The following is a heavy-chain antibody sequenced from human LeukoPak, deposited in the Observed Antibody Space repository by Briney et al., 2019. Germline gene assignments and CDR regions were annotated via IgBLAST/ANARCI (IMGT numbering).Heavy chain of an antibody. D-gene: IGHD6-13*01. CDR1: GVSISSTSYY. CDR2: IYYGGSI. Sequence: PSETLSLTCTVSGVSISSTSYYWGWIRQPPGKGLEWIGGIYYGGSIYYNPSLKSRVTISVDTSKNQFSLKLSSVTAADTAVYYCASLSSNWSFFLNYWGQGTLVTVSS. J-gene: IGHJ4*02. V-gene: IGHV4-39*01. CDR3: ASLSSNWSFFLNY.